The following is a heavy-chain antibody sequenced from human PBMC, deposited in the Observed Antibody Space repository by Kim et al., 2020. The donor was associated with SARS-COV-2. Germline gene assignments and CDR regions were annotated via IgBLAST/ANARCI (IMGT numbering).Heavy chain of an antibody. CDR2: MNPNSGNK. J-gene: IGHJ4*02. CDR1: GYTFTSYD. D-gene: IGHD6-19*01. V-gene: IGHV1-8*01. Sequence: ASVKVSCKASGYTFTSYDINWVRQATGQGLEWMGWMNPNSGNKGYAQKFQGRVTMTRNTSISTAYMELSSLRSEDTAVYYCARHPYLTMRNKYGSGWYPYWGQGTLVTVSS. CDR3: ARHPYLTMRNKYGSGWYPY.